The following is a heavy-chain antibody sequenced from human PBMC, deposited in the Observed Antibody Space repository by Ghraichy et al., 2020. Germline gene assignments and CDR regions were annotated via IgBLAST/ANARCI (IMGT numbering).Heavy chain of an antibody. CDR2: ISGSGGTT. CDR3: AKGQNAGITAPAAD. V-gene: IGHV3-23*01. CDR1: GFTFSNFA. Sequence: GESLNISCVASGFTFSNFAMNWVRQAPGKGLEWVSVISGSGGTTYYAPSVKGHFTISRDNSKNTLFLQMNTLRADDAAIYYCAKGQNAGITAPAADWGQGSLVAVSS. J-gene: IGHJ4*02. D-gene: IGHD6-13*01.